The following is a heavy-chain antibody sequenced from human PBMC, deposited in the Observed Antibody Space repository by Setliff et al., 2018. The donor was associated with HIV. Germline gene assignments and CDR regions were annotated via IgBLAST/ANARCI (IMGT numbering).Heavy chain of an antibody. CDR2: IKQDGSEK. D-gene: IGHD4-17*01. CDR3: GRGQTTVTT. V-gene: IGHV3-7*03. J-gene: IGHJ5*02. Sequence: GGSLRLSCEGSGFTFSNQPMSWVRQAPGKGLGWVANIKQDGSEKYYVDSVKGRFTISRDNAKNSLYLQMNSLRGEDTAVYYCGRGQTTVTTWGQGTLVTVSS. CDR1: GFTFSNQP.